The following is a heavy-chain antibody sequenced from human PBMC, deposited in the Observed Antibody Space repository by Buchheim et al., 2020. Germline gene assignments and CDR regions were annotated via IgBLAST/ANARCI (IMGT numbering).Heavy chain of an antibody. D-gene: IGHD5-24*01. CDR3: ARGMATIRNAYYFDY. CDR1: GGSISSGDYY. CDR2: IYYSGST. V-gene: IGHV4-30-4*01. J-gene: IGHJ4*02. Sequence: QVQLQESGPGLVKPSQTLSLTCTVSGGSISSGDYYWSWIRQPPGKGLEWIGYIYYSGSTYYHPSLKSRVTISVDTPMNQFSLKLSSVTAADTAVYYCARGMATIRNAYYFDYWGQGTL.